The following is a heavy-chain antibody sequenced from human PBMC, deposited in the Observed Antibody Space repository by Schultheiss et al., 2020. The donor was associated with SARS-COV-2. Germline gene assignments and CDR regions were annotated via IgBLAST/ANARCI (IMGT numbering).Heavy chain of an antibody. Sequence: GGSLRLSCAASGFTFSSYGMFWVRQTPDKGLEWVAVIWYDGRNKYYADSVEGRFTSSRDNAKNSLYLQMNSLRAEDTAVYYCARTINLYSSSWSYYYYYGMDVWGQGTTVTVSS. CDR2: IWYDGRNK. J-gene: IGHJ6*02. CDR3: ARTINLYSSSWSYYYYYGMDV. D-gene: IGHD6-13*01. V-gene: IGHV3-33*07. CDR1: GFTFSSYG.